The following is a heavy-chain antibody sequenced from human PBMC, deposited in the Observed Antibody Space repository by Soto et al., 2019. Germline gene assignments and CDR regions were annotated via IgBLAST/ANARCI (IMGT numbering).Heavy chain of an antibody. Sequence: PGGSLRLSCAASGFTFSSYAMSWVRQAPGKGLEWVSAISGSGGSTYYADSVKGRFTISRDNSKNTLYLQMNSLRAEDTAVYYCAKDKRWNYGPNYYMDVWGTGTTVTVSS. CDR3: AKDKRWNYGPNYYMDV. CDR1: GFTFSSYA. V-gene: IGHV3-23*01. J-gene: IGHJ6*03. CDR2: ISGSGGST. D-gene: IGHD1-7*01.